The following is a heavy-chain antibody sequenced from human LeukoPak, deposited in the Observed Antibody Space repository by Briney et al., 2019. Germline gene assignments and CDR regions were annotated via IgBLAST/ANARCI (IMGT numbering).Heavy chain of an antibody. CDR2: ISGSGNST. CDR3: AKSVESAVTTNPYFDY. V-gene: IGHV3-23*01. Sequence: PGGSLRLSCAASGLTFSGSAMSWVRQAPGKGLEWVSLISGSGNSTYYADSVKGRFTISRDNSKNTLVLQMNSLRAEDTAVYYCAKSVESAVTTNPYFDYWGQGTLVTVSS. CDR1: GLTFSGSA. D-gene: IGHD4-17*01. J-gene: IGHJ4*02.